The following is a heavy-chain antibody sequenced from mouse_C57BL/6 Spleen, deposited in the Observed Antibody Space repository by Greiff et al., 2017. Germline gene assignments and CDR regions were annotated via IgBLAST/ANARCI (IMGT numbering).Heavy chain of an antibody. D-gene: IGHD3-2*02. J-gene: IGHJ2*01. V-gene: IGHV1-55*01. CDR2: IYPGSGST. CDR3: ARSGDSSGYGY. Sequence: QVQLQQSGAELVTPGASVKMSCKASGYTFTSYWLTWVKQRPGQGLEWIGDIYPGSGSTNYNEKFKSKATLTVDTSSSTAYLQLSSLTSEDSAVYFCARSGDSSGYGYWGQGTTLTGSS. CDR1: GYTFTSYW.